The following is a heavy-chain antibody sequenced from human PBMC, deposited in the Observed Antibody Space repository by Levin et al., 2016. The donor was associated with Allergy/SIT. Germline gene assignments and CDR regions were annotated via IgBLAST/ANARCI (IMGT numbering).Heavy chain of an antibody. CDR2: TKYMSKWYS. CDR1: GDSVSSNSAA. V-gene: IGHV6-1*01. CDR3: ARSLQFAFDY. Sequence: SETLSLTCAISGDSVSSNSAAWNWIRQSPSRGLEWLGRTKYMSKWYSYYAASVKSRISINADTSRNQFSLQLNSVTPEDTAVYYCARSLQFAFDYWGQGALVTVSS. D-gene: IGHD5-24*01. J-gene: IGHJ4*02.